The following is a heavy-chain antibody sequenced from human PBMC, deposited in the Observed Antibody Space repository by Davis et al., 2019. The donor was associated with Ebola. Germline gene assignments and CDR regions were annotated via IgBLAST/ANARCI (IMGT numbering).Heavy chain of an antibody. V-gene: IGHV3-30-3*01. D-gene: IGHD5-24*01. CDR3: ARGDGYNYWDY. J-gene: IGHJ4*02. CDR1: GFTFSTYG. CDR2: ISYDGSYK. Sequence: GGSLRLSCAASGFTFSTYGFHWVRQAPGKGLEWVAIISYDGSYKNHAESVKGRFTISRDNSKNTLSLQMNSLRVEDTAIYYCARGDGYNYWDYWGQGTLVTVSS.